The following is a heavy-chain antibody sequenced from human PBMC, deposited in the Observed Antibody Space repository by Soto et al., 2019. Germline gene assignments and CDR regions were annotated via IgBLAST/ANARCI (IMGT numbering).Heavy chain of an antibody. CDR3: PKGPIFGVENIYDY. Sequence: VQLLESGGGLVQPGGSLRLSCAASGFTFSSYAMSWVRQAPGKGLEWVSGMSGSGGSAYYTDSGQGRFTISRDNSKKTLYLQMNSLRAEDTALYYCPKGPIFGVENIYDYWGQGTLVTVSS. CDR2: MSGSGGSA. V-gene: IGHV3-23*01. D-gene: IGHD3-3*01. J-gene: IGHJ4*02. CDR1: GFTFSSYA.